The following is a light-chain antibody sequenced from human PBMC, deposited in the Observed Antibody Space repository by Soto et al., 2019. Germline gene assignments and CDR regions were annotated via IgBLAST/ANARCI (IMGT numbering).Light chain of an antibody. CDR1: QSVSSY. Sequence: DIELTQSPASLSASLGERVTITCRASQSVSSYLTWYQQKPGQAPRLLIYDASNLHSGIPARFSGSGSGTDFTLTISSLQPEDFAAYYCQQSYNSPGTFDQGTKVEIK. CDR3: QQSYNSPGT. J-gene: IGKJ1*01. CDR2: DAS. V-gene: IGKV3-11*01.